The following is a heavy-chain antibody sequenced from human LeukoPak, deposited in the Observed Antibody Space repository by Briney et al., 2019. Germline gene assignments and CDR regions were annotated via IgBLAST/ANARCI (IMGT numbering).Heavy chain of an antibody. V-gene: IGHV3-7*01. D-gene: IGHD6-19*01. Sequence: GGSLRLSCAASGFTFSSYWMSWVRQAPGKGREWVANIKEDGGEKYSVDSVKGRFTISRDNAKNSLYLQMNSLRAEDTAVYYCARLSSSGWYEDYWGQGTLVTVSS. CDR2: IKEDGGEK. CDR1: GFTFSSYW. CDR3: ARLSSSGWYEDY. J-gene: IGHJ4*02.